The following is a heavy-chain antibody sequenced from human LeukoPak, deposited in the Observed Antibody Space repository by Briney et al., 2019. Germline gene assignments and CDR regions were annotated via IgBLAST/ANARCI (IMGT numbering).Heavy chain of an antibody. V-gene: IGHV4-59*01. D-gene: IGHD5-24*01. J-gene: IGHJ4*02. CDR2: IYYSGST. Sequence: SETLSLTRTVSGGSISSYYWSWIRQPPGKGLEWIGYIYYSGSTNYNPSLKSRVTISVDTSENQFSLKLSSVTAADTDVYYCARGRAGYSSDYWGQGTLVTVSS. CDR3: ARGRAGYSSDY. CDR1: GGSISSYY.